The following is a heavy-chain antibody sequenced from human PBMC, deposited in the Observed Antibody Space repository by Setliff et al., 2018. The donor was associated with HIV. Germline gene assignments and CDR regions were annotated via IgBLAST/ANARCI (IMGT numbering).Heavy chain of an antibody. CDR3: ARPRLYGTALDL. V-gene: IGHV3-53*01. D-gene: IGHD3-10*01. CDR2: IYSGGTT. J-gene: IGHJ5*02. CDR1: GFTVSSNY. Sequence: PGGSLRLSCAASGFTVSSNYMNWVRQAPGKGLEWVSIIYSGGTTYYADSVKGRFTISRDNSKNTLYLQMNSLRVEDTAVYHCARPRLYGTALDLWGQGTLVTVSS.